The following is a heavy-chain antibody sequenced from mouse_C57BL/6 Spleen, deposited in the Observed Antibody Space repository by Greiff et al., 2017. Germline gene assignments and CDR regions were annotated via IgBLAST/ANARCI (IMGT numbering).Heavy chain of an antibody. Sequence: EVQLVESGGDLVKPGGSLKLSCAASGFTFSSYGMSWVRQTPDKRLEWVATISSGGSYTYYPDRVKGRFTISRDNAKNTLYLQMSSLKSEDTAMYYCARLGSTMVTTGYYFDYWGQGTTLTVSS. D-gene: IGHD2-2*01. J-gene: IGHJ2*01. CDR1: GFTFSSYG. CDR3: ARLGSTMVTTGYYFDY. V-gene: IGHV5-6*01. CDR2: ISSGGSYT.